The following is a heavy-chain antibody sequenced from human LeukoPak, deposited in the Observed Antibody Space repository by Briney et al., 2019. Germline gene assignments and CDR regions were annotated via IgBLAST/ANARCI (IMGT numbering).Heavy chain of an antibody. CDR1: GFTFSSYA. J-gene: IGHJ4*02. CDR2: ISGSGDST. CDR3: AREVGATDY. V-gene: IGHV3-23*01. Sequence: QPGGSLRLSCAASGFTFSSYAMSWVRQAPGKGLEWLSVISGSGDSTHYADSVTGRFTISRDISKNTLYLQMNSLRAEGTAVYYCAREVGATDYWGQGTQGTVSS. D-gene: IGHD1-26*01.